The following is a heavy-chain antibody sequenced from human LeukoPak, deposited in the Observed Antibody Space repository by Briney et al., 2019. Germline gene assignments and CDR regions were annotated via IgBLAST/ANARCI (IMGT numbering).Heavy chain of an antibody. D-gene: IGHD4-17*01. V-gene: IGHV4-59*01. J-gene: IGHJ4*02. CDR2: IYHSGST. Sequence: PSGTLSFTCTVSRDSISSYFWSWIRQPPGKGLEWIAYIYHSGSTSYNPSLKSRVTLSVDTSKNQFSLNLTSVTAADTAVYYCARWGTEDGDYPIYWGQGTLVTVSS. CDR1: RDSISSYF. CDR3: ARWGTEDGDYPIY.